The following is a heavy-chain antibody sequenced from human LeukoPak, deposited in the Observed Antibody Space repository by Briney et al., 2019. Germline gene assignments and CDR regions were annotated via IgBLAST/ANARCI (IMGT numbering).Heavy chain of an antibody. D-gene: IGHD3-22*01. CDR2: IIPIFGTA. CDR3: ASLEDYYDSSGYLNWFDP. J-gene: IGHJ5*02. CDR1: ARTFSSYA. V-gene: IGHV1-69*06. Sequence: SVKVSCKLSARTFSSYAISWVRHPPGQGLEWMGRIIPIFGTANYAKKFQGRVTLTAHKSTSPAYMELSSLRSEGTAVYYCASLEDYYDSSGYLNWFDPWGQGTLVTVSS.